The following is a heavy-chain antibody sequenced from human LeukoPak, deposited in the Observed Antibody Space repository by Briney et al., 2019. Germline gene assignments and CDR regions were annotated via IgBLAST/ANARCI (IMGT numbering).Heavy chain of an antibody. V-gene: IGHV1-69*02. CDR2: IIPILGIA. CDR3: ALTTYYDSSGYYPYYFDY. CDR1: GGTFSSYT. J-gene: IGHJ4*02. D-gene: IGHD3-22*01. Sequence: SVKVSCKASGGTFSSYTISWVRQAPGLGLEWTGRIIPILGIANYAQKFQGRVTITADKSTSTAYMELSSLRSEDTAVYYCALTTYYDSSGYYPYYFDYWGQGTLVTVSS.